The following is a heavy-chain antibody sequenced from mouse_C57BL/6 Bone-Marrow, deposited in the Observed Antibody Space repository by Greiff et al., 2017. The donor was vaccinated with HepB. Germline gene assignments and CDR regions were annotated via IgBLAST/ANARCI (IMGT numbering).Heavy chain of an antibody. CDR3: ARHYYGSSLYWYFDV. V-gene: IGHV1-64*01. CDR1: GYTFTSYW. Sequence: QVQLQQPGAELVKPGASVKLSCKASGYTFTSYWMHWVKQRPGQGLEWIGMIHPNSGSTNYNEKFKSKATLTVDKSSSTAYMQLSSLTSEDSAVYYCARHYYGSSLYWYFDVWGTGTTVTVSS. D-gene: IGHD1-1*01. J-gene: IGHJ1*03. CDR2: IHPNSGST.